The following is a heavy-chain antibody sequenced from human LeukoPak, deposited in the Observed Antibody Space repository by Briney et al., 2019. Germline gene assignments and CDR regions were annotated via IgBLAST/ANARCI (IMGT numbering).Heavy chain of an antibody. D-gene: IGHD5-18*01. Sequence: MTSETLSLTCTVSGGSISSNNYFWGWIRQPPGKGLEWIGHIYYSGSTNYNPSLKSRVTISIDTSKNQFSLRLSSVTAADTAVYYCARGAAGYSYGWGQGTLVTVSS. CDR1: GGSISSNNYF. J-gene: IGHJ4*02. CDR2: IYYSGST. V-gene: IGHV4-61*05. CDR3: ARGAAGYSYG.